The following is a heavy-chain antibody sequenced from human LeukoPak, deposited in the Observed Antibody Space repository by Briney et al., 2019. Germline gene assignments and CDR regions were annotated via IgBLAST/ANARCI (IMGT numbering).Heavy chain of an antibody. V-gene: IGHV4-34*01. CDR3: ARGLRRWLRDPFHY. J-gene: IGHJ4*02. Sequence: PSETLSLTCGVYGGSFSGYYWNWIRQPPGKGLEWIGEINHSGGTNYDPSLKSRVTISVDTSNNQFSLKLSSVTAADTAVYYCARGLRRWLRDPFHYWGQGTLVTVSS. CDR2: INHSGGT. D-gene: IGHD5-12*01. CDR1: GGSFSGYY.